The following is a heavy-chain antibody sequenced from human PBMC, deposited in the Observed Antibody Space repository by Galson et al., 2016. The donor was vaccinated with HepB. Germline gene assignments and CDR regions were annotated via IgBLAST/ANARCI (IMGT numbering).Heavy chain of an antibody. CDR3: ARRHSYFDY. Sequence: QSGAEVKKPGESLRISCQGSGYTFTSFWIDWVRQKPGKGLEWMGAIFTADSDTRYSPSFQGQVTISVDVFINTAYLQWSSLEASDIAMYYCARRHSYFDYWGRGTVVTVSS. D-gene: IGHD4-11*01. CDR1: GYTFTSFW. J-gene: IGHJ4*02. CDR2: IFTADSDT. V-gene: IGHV5-51*01.